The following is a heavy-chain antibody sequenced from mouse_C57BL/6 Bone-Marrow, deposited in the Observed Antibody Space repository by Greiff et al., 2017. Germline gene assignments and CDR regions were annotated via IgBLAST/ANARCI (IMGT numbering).Heavy chain of an antibody. CDR3: ARRAKYFDV. V-gene: IGHV5-6*02. CDR2: ISSGGSYT. Sequence: EVKLVESGGDLVKPGGSLKLSCAASGFTFSSYGMSWVRQTPDKRLEWVATISSGGSYTYYPDSVKGRFTISRDNAKNTLYLQLSSLKSEDTAMYYCARRAKYFDVWGTGTTVTVSS. J-gene: IGHJ1*03. CDR1: GFTFSSYG.